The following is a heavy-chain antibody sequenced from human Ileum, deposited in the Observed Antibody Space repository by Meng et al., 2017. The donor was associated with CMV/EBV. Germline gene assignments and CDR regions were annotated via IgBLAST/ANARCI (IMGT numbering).Heavy chain of an antibody. V-gene: IGHV3-23*01. CDR1: GFTFSSYA. Sequence: GESLKISCAASGFTFSSYAMSWVRQAPGKGLEWVSAISGSGGSTYYADSVKGRFTISRDNSKNTLYLQMNSLRAEDTAVYYCARYYYGQLYYFDYWGQGTLVTVSS. CDR2: ISGSGGST. J-gene: IGHJ4*02. CDR3: ARYYYGQLYYFDY. D-gene: IGHD3-10*01.